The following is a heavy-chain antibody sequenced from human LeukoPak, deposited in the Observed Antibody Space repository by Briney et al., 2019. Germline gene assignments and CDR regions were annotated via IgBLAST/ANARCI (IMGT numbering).Heavy chain of an antibody. D-gene: IGHD4-17*01. CDR1: GLTVSKNY. Sequence: PGGSLRLSCAASGLTVSKNYMSWVRQAPGKGLESVSVIYSGGSTYYADSVRGRFTISRDNSKNTLYLQMNSLRVEDTAVYYCASDYGEGQTFDYWGQGTLVTVSS. V-gene: IGHV3-53*01. CDR2: IYSGGST. CDR3: ASDYGEGQTFDY. J-gene: IGHJ4*02.